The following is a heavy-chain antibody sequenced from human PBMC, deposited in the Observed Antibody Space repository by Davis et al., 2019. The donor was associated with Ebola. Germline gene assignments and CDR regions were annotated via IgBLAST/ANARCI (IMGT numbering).Heavy chain of an antibody. Sequence: GGSLRLSCAASTVTFGVDATSWVRQAPGKGLEWVAIISYDGVTKDYADSVRGRFTISRDNSKNTVYLQMNSLTNEDTAVYYCVKGGSYYGSGSYWVRYYGMDVWGQGTTVTVSS. CDR2: ISYDGVTK. CDR3: VKGGSYYGSGSYWVRYYGMDV. V-gene: IGHV3-30-3*01. CDR1: TVTFGVDA. D-gene: IGHD3-10*01. J-gene: IGHJ6*02.